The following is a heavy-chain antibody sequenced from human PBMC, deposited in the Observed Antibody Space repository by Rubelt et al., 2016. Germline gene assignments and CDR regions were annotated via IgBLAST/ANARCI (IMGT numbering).Heavy chain of an antibody. J-gene: IGHJ4*02. CDR1: GYTFTSYG. CDR2: ISAYNGNT. Sequence: QVQLVQSGAEMRKPGASVKVSCQTSGYTFTSYGISWVRQAPGQGLEWMGWISAYNGNTNYVQTLHGRVTMTTDTSTSTAYMELRSLRSDDTAVYYCARERDDYGDYWGQGTLVTVSS. D-gene: IGHD5-24*01. CDR3: ARERDDYGDY. V-gene: IGHV1-18*01.